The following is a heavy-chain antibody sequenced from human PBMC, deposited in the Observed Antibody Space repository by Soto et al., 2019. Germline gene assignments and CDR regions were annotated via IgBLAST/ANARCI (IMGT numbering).Heavy chain of an antibody. J-gene: IGHJ6*02. V-gene: IGHV1-69*13. CDR1: GGTFSSYA. CDR3: ATATYCSSTSCYGPTYYYYGMDV. D-gene: IGHD2-2*01. Sequence: SVKVSGKASGGTFSSYAISWVRQAPGQGLEWMGGIIPIFGTANYAQKFQGRVTITADESTSTAYMELSSLRSEDTAVYYCATATYCSSTSCYGPTYYYYGMDVWGQGTTVTVSS. CDR2: IIPIFGTA.